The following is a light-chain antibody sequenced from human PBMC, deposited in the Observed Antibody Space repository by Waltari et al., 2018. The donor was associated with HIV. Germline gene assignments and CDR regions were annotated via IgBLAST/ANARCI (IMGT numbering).Light chain of an antibody. J-gene: IGLJ2*01. CDR3: CSYAGSYTGV. Sequence: QSALTQPRSVSGSPGQSVTISCTGTSSDVGGYNYVSWYQQHPGKAPNLMIYDVSTRPSGVPDRFSGSKSGNTASLTISGLQAEDEADYYCCSYAGSYTGVFGGGTKLTVL. V-gene: IGLV2-11*01. CDR1: SSDVGGYNY. CDR2: DVS.